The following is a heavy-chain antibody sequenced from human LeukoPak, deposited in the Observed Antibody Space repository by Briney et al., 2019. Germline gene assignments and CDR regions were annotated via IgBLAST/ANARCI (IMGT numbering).Heavy chain of an antibody. Sequence: GGSLRLSCAASGFTFSSYSMNWVRQAPGKGLEWVSSISSSSSYIYYADSVKGRFTISRDNAKNSLYLQTNSLRAEDTAVYYCARKRSPGAFDIWGQGTMVTVSS. V-gene: IGHV3-21*01. J-gene: IGHJ3*02. CDR3: ARKRSPGAFDI. CDR1: GFTFSSYS. CDR2: ISSSSSYI.